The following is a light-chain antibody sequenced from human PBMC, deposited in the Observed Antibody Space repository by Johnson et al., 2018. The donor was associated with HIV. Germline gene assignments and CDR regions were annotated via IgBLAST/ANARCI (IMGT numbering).Light chain of an antibody. Sequence: QSVLTQPPSASGTPGQRVTISCFGSRSNIGRNSVNWYQQLPLTAPKLLIYSNNQRPSGVPDRFSGSKSGTSATLGITGLQTGDEADYYCGTWDSSLSAGVFGTGTKVTVL. CDR3: GTWDSSLSAGV. V-gene: IGLV1-44*01. CDR2: SNN. CDR1: RSNIGRNS. J-gene: IGLJ1*01.